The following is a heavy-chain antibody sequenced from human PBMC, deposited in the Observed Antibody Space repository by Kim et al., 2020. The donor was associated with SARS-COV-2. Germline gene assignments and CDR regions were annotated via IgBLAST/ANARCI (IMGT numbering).Heavy chain of an antibody. CDR3: AGGPRAVTTDY. J-gene: IGHJ4*02. V-gene: IGHV4-59*09. D-gene: IGHD4-17*01. CDR2: T. Sequence: TSYNPSLKSRVTISVDTSKTQFSLKLSSVTAADTAVYYCAGGPRAVTTDYWGQGTLVTVSS.